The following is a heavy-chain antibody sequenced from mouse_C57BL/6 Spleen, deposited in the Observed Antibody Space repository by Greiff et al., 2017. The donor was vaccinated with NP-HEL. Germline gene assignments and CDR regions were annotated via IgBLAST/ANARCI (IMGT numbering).Heavy chain of an antibody. J-gene: IGHJ4*01. D-gene: IGHD4-1*01. Sequence: QVQLKQSGAELVKPGASVKISCKASGYAFSSYWMNWVKQRPGKGLEWIGQIYPGDGDTNYNGKFKGKATLTADKSSSTAYMQLSSLTSEDSAVYFCARSPGNWDDYYAMDYWGQGTSVTVSS. CDR1: GYAFSSYW. CDR3: ARSPGNWDDYYAMDY. CDR2: IYPGDGDT. V-gene: IGHV1-80*01.